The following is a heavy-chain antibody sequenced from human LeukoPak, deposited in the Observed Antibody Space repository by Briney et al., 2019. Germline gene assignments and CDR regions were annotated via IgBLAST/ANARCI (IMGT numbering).Heavy chain of an antibody. CDR1: GITFRNYW. D-gene: IGHD3-10*01. Sequence: GGSLGLSCVASGITFRNYWMSWLRQAPGKGLEWVAFIRYDGSNKYYADSVKGRLTISSDNSKNTLYLQMNSQRTEDTAVYYCAKYHWFGELSPGVNYYYYMDVWGKGTTVTISS. CDR2: IRYDGSNK. J-gene: IGHJ6*03. V-gene: IGHV3-30*02. CDR3: AKYHWFGELSPGVNYYYYMDV.